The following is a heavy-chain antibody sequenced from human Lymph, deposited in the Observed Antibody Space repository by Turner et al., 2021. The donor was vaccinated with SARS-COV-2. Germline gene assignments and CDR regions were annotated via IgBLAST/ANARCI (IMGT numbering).Heavy chain of an antibody. CDR3: ARGSAGGDV. CDR2: IWFDGSNK. D-gene: IGHD6-13*01. J-gene: IGHJ6*02. Sequence: QVQLVESGGGVVRPGRSLRLSCAASGFTFSTYGMHWVRQALGKGLEWVAMIWFDGSNKYYADSVKGRFTISRDNSKNTLYLQRNNLRAEDTAVYYCARGSAGGDVWGQGTTVTVSS. V-gene: IGHV3-33*01. CDR1: GFTFSTYG.